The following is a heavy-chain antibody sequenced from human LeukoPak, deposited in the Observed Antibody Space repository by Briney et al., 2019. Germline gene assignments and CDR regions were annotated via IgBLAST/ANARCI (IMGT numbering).Heavy chain of an antibody. CDR2: IYHSGST. Sequence: SETLSLTCTVSGYSISSGYYWGWIRQPPGKGLEWIGSIYHSGSTYYNPSLKSRVTISVDTSKNQFSLKLSSVTAADTAVYYCARAYYSGSGGNWFDPWGQGTLVAVSS. J-gene: IGHJ5*02. D-gene: IGHD3-10*01. CDR1: GYSISSGYY. V-gene: IGHV4-38-2*02. CDR3: ARAYYSGSGGNWFDP.